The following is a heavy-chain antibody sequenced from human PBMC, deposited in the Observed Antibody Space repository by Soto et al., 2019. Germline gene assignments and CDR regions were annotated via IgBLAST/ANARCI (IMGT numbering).Heavy chain of an antibody. V-gene: IGHV4-59*08. CDR2: IYYSGST. CDR3: ARRAATGSYFDP. CDR1: GGSISGYY. Sequence: SETLSLTCTVSGGSISGYYWNWIRQPPGKGLEWIGYIYYSGSTNYNPSLKTRVTISVDTSKNQFSLKLSSVTAADTAVYFCARRAATGSYFDPWGQETLVTVSS. D-gene: IGHD3-10*01. J-gene: IGHJ4*02.